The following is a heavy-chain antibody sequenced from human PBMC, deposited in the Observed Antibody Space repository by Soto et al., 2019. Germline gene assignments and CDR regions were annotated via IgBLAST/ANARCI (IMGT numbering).Heavy chain of an antibody. CDR3: AKGGGYDSSGYYVGLNDY. CDR1: GFTFSSYA. CDR2: ISGSGGST. J-gene: IGHJ4*02. V-gene: IGHV3-23*01. Sequence: GGSLRLSCAASGFTFSSYAMSWVRQAPGKGLEWVSAISGSGGSTYYADSVKGRFTISRDNSKNTLYLQMNSLRAEDTAVYYCAKGGGYDSSGYYVGLNDYWGQGTLVTVSS. D-gene: IGHD3-22*01.